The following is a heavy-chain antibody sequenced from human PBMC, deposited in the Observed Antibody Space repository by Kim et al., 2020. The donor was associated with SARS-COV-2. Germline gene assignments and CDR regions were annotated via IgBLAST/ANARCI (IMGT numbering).Heavy chain of an antibody. D-gene: IGHD4-17*01. J-gene: IGHJ4*02. CDR3: ARIYGHYFPY. CDR2: GTS. Sequence: GTSYYNPSLKSRVSISVVTFKNQLSLKLISVTAADTAVYYCARIYGHYFPYWGQGTLVTVSA. V-gene: IGHV4-30-2*04.